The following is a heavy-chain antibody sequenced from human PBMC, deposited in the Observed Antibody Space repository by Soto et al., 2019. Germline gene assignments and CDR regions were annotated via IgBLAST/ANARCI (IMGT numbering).Heavy chain of an antibody. J-gene: IGHJ4*02. Sequence: SETLSLTCTVSGGSVNNNAFSWTWIRQHPGKGPECIGHISSSGRASYNPSLRSRVSMSIDTSKDQFSLKLKSVTAADTALYFCARQRTSVVTQAYFDVWGPGSLVTVSS. D-gene: IGHD2-21*02. CDR2: ISSSGRA. V-gene: IGHV4-39*01. CDR3: ARQRTSVVTQAYFDV. CDR1: GGSVNNNAFS.